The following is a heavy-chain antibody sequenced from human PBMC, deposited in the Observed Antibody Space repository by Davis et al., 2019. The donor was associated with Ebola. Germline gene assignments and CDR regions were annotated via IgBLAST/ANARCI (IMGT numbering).Heavy chain of an antibody. D-gene: IGHD1-26*01. CDR3: ARGAHILGATLLYYYYGMDV. CDR2: INPSGGST. CDR1: GYTFTSYY. Sequence: ASVKVSCKASGYTFTSYYMHWVRQAPGQGLEWMGIINPSGGSTSYAQKFQGRVTMTRDTSTSTVYMELSSLRSEDTAVYYCARGAHILGATLLYYYYGMDVWGKGTTVTVSS. J-gene: IGHJ6*04. V-gene: IGHV1-46*01.